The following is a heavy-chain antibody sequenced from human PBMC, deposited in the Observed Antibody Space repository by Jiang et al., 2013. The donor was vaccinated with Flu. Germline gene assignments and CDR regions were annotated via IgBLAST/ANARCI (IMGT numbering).Heavy chain of an antibody. CDR2: IHHTGNT. V-gene: IGHV4-39*01. CDR1: SDSITSSSYY. CDR3: ARHYEVVTTLLFDF. Sequence: KPSETLSLTCNVSSDSITSSSYYWAWIRQPPGQGLEWVGSIHHTGNTYSNPSLRSRVTISIDTAKNQFSLRLSSVTATDTAVYYCARHYEVVTTLLFDFWGRGTLVTVSS. J-gene: IGHJ4*02. D-gene: IGHD3-22*01.